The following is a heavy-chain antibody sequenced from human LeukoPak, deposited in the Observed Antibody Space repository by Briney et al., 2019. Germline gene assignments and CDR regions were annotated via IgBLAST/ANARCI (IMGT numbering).Heavy chain of an antibody. CDR3: ARVGSYYDNSGYPY. CDR1: GFIFSSYG. Sequence: GGTLRLSCAASGFIFSSYGMNWVRRAPGKGLEWVSGISGSADITYYADSVKGRFTISRDNSKNTLFLQMNSLRVEDTAVYYCARVGSYYDNSGYPYWGQGTLVTVSS. V-gene: IGHV3-23*01. CDR2: ISGSADIT. D-gene: IGHD3-22*01. J-gene: IGHJ4*02.